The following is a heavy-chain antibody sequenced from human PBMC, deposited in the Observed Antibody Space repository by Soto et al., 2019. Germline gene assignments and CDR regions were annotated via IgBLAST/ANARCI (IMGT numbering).Heavy chain of an antibody. CDR1: RVAFSKFI. D-gene: IGHD6-19*01. J-gene: IGHJ6*02. Sequence: QAQLEQSGGEVKKPGSSVKVSCKASRVAFSKFIVTWVRQAPGLGLAWVGGIIPICGTANYAQKFQGSVTITADESTSTSYMEVNNLRPEDPAVYYCAKVRYSSPMGYYYGMDVWGQGTTVTVSS. V-gene: IGHV1-69*01. CDR2: IIPICGTA. CDR3: AKVRYSSPMGYYYGMDV.